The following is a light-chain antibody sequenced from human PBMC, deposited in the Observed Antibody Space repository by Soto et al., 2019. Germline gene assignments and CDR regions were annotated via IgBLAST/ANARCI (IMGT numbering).Light chain of an antibody. CDR2: GDI. Sequence: QSVLTQPPSVSGAPGQRGTISCTGTSSNIGAGYDVLWYRQLPGTAPKLLIYGDINRPSGVSDRFSGSKSGPSASLAITGLQAEDEAYYYCQSYDNSLSVYVVFGGGTKLTVL. CDR3: QSYDNSLSVYVV. CDR1: SSNIGAGYD. V-gene: IGLV1-40*01. J-gene: IGLJ2*01.